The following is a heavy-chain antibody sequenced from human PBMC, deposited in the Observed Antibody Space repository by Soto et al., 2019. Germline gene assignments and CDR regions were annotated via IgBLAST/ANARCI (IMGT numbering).Heavy chain of an antibody. CDR2: IYYSGST. Sequence: PSETLSLTCTVSGGSISSGGYYWSWIRQHPGKGLEWIGYIYYSGSTYYNPSLKSRVTISVDTSKNQFSLKLSSVTAADTAVYYFARGNWFRIFGVVTIGSYYYYYMDVWGKGTTVTVSS. CDR3: ARGNWFRIFGVVTIGSYYYYYMDV. V-gene: IGHV4-31*03. D-gene: IGHD3-3*01. CDR1: GGSISSGGYY. J-gene: IGHJ6*03.